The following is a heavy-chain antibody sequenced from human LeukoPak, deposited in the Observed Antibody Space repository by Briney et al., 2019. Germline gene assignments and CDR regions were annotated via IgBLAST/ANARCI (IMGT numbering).Heavy chain of an antibody. Sequence: PSETLSLTCTVSGDSMTRGGYYWSWVRQHPGKALEWVAFTYHSGTTFYNPSLESRTTLSVDTSQNQFSLELPSVTAADTAVYYCETAGEFRNYFDYWGQGNLVTVSS. CDR1: GDSMTRGGYY. CDR2: TYHSGTT. CDR3: ETAGEFRNYFDY. J-gene: IGHJ4*02. V-gene: IGHV4-31*03. D-gene: IGHD3-10*01.